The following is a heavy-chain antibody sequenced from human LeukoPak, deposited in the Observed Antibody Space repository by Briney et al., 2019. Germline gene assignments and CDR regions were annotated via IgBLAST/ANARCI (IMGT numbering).Heavy chain of an antibody. CDR2: IYTSGST. J-gene: IGHJ4*02. V-gene: IGHV4-61*02. D-gene: IGHD3-9*01. CDR1: GGSISSGSYY. CDR3: ARADILTGYSPDY. Sequence: SETLSLTCTVSGGSISSGSYYWSWTRQPAGKGLEWIGRIYTSGSTNYNPSLKSRVTISVDTSKNQFSLKLSSVTAADTAVYYCARADILTGYSPDYWGQGTLVTVSS.